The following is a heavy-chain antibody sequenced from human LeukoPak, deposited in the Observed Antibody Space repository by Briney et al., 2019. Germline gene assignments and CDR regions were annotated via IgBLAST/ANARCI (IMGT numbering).Heavy chain of an antibody. V-gene: IGHV1-2*02. J-gene: IGHJ5*02. CDR3: ARSIVVVPAAPFDP. CDR1: GYTFTGYY. CDR2: INPNSGGT. Sequence: ASVKVSCKASGYTFTGYYMHWVRQAPGQGLEWMGWINPNSGGTNYAQKFQGRVTMTRDTSISTAYMELSRLRSDDTAVYYCARSIVVVPAAPFDPWGQGTLVTVSS. D-gene: IGHD2-2*01.